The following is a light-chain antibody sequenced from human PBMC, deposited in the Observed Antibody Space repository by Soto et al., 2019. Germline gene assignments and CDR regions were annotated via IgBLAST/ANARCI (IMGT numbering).Light chain of an antibody. J-gene: IGKJ4*01. CDR3: QQRSNWPWT. Sequence: EIVLTQSPATLSLSPGERATLSCRASQSVSSYLAWYQQKPGQAPRLLIYDTSNRATGIPARFSGSGSGTDFTLPISSLEPEDFALYYCQQRSNWPWTFGGGTKMEIK. CDR1: QSVSSY. V-gene: IGKV3-11*01. CDR2: DTS.